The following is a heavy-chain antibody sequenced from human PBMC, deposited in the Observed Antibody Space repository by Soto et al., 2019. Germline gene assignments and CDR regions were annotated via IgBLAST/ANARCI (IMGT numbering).Heavy chain of an antibody. D-gene: IGHD6-19*01. J-gene: IGHJ4*02. Sequence: QVQRVQSGAEVKKPGASVKVSCKASGYTFTSYDINWVRQATGQGLEWMGWMNPNSGNTGYAQKIQRRVTMTRNTSIRTAYMELSNLRYEDTAVYYCTRGLSSGWYGGHYFAYWGQGTLVTVSS. CDR2: MNPNSGNT. CDR1: GYTFTSYD. V-gene: IGHV1-8*01. CDR3: TRGLSSGWYGGHYFAY.